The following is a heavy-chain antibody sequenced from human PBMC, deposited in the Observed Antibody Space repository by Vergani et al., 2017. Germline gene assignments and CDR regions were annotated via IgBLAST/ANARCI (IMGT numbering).Heavy chain of an antibody. CDR3: ARASKVVXICRVFISDYYYFYMDV. Sequence: QVQLVQSGAEVKKPGSSVKVSCKASGGTFSSYAISWVRQAPGQGLEWMGGIIPIFGTANYAQKFQGRVTITADESTSTAYMELSSLRSDDTAVYYCARASKVVXICRVFISDYYYFYMDVWGKGTTVTVSS. J-gene: IGHJ6*03. D-gene: IGHD3-3*01. V-gene: IGHV1-69*01. CDR1: GGTFSSYA. CDR2: IIPIFGTA.